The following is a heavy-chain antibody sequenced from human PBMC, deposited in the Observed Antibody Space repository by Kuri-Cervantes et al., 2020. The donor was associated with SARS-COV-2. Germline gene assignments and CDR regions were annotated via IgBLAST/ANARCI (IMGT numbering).Heavy chain of an antibody. D-gene: IGHD3-22*01. J-gene: IGHJ4*02. CDR1: GGSFSNYA. Sequence: SVKVSCKASGGSFSNYAISWVRQAPGQGLEWMGGIIPIFRRVNYAQKFQGRVTITADESTSTAYMELSRLRSDDTAVYYCARVYRPARYYDSSGYSLFDYWGQGTLVTVSS. V-gene: IGHV1-69*13. CDR3: ARVYRPARYYDSSGYSLFDY. CDR2: IIPIFRRV.